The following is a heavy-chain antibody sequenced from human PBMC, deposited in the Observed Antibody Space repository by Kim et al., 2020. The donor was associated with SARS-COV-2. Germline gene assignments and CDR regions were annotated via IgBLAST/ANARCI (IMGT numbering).Heavy chain of an antibody. J-gene: IGHJ4*02. Sequence: SVKGRFTISRDNAKNSLYLQMNSLRAEDTAVYYCAARRRGLAAAYYVDYWGQGTLVTVSS. D-gene: IGHD6-25*01. CDR3: AARRRGLAAAYYVDY. V-gene: IGHV3-48*03.